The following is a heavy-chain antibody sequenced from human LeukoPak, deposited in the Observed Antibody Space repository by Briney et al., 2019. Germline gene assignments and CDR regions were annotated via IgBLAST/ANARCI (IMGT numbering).Heavy chain of an antibody. V-gene: IGHV1-2*06. CDR1: GYTFTGYY. Sequence: ASVKVSCKASGYTFTGYYMHWVRQAPGQELEWMGRINPNSGGTKYAQKFQGRVTITRDTSISTAYMKVNRLRYDDTAVYYCARDLTSRPESITMIVVAINWFDPWGQGTLVTVSS. CDR3: ARDLTSRPESITMIVVAINWFDP. J-gene: IGHJ5*02. D-gene: IGHD3-22*01. CDR2: INPNSGGT.